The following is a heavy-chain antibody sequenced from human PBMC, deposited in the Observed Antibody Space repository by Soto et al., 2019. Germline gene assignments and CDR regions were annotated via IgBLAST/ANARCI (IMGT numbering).Heavy chain of an antibody. J-gene: IGHJ6*02. CDR1: GYTFTSYG. CDR3: ARDFAAAGDYYYYGMDV. Sequence: QVQLVQSGAEVRKPGASVKVSCKASGYTFTSYGISWVRQAPGQGLEWMGWISAYNGNTNSAQKLQGRVTMTTDTSTSTAYMALRSLRSDDTAVYYCARDFAAAGDYYYYGMDVLGQGPTVTVSS. CDR2: ISAYNGNT. V-gene: IGHV1-18*01. D-gene: IGHD6-13*01.